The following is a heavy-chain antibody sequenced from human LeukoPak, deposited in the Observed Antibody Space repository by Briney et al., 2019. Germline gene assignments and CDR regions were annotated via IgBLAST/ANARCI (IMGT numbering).Heavy chain of an antibody. D-gene: IGHD3-22*01. CDR2: IIPIFGTA. CDR1: GGTFSSYA. V-gene: IGHV1-69*05. CDR3: ARALLYDSSGLDGGGDAFDI. Sequence: GASVKVSCKASGGTFSSYAISWVRQAPGQGLEWMGGIIPIFGTANYAQKFQGRVTITTDESTSTAYMELSSLRSEDTAVYYCARALLYDSSGLDGGGDAFDIWGQGTMVTVSP. J-gene: IGHJ3*02.